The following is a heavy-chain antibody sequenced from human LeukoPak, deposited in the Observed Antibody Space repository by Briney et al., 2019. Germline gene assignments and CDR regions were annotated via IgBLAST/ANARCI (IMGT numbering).Heavy chain of an antibody. Sequence: ASVKGSCKASGYTFTSYGISWVRQAPGQGLEWMGWISAYNGNTNYAQKLQGRVTMTTDTSTSTAYMELRGLRSDDTAVYYCARDDAYFGYDSSGHYSGYWGQGTLVTVSS. D-gene: IGHD3-22*01. J-gene: IGHJ4*02. V-gene: IGHV1-18*01. CDR2: ISAYNGNT. CDR3: ARDDAYFGYDSSGHYSGY. CDR1: GYTFTSYG.